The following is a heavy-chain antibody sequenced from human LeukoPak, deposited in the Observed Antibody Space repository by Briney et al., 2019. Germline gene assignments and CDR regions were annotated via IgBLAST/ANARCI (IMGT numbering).Heavy chain of an antibody. CDR1: GGPISSYY. D-gene: IGHD3-16*01. CDR3: ARGYDYVWGSYNWFDP. CDR2: IYYSGST. Sequence: SETLSLTCTVSGGPISSYYWSWIRQPPGKGLEWIGYIYYSGSTNYNPSLKSRVTISVDTSKNQFSLKLSSVTAADTAVYYCARGYDYVWGSYNWFDPWGQGTLVTVSS. J-gene: IGHJ5*02. V-gene: IGHV4-59*01.